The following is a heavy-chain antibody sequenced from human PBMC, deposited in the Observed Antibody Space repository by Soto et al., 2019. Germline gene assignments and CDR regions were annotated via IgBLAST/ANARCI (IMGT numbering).Heavy chain of an antibody. CDR3: ARDLGVTIFGVVRYYYGMAV. J-gene: IGHJ6*02. CDR2: ISSSSSYT. D-gene: IGHD3-3*01. CDR1: GFTVSVYY. Sequence: KPGGSLRLYCAASGFTVSVYYMSWIRQAPGKGLEWVSYISSSSSYTNYADSVKGRFTISRDNAKNSLYLQMNSLRAEDTAVYYCARDLGVTIFGVVRYYYGMAVWGQGTTVTVSS. V-gene: IGHV3-11*06.